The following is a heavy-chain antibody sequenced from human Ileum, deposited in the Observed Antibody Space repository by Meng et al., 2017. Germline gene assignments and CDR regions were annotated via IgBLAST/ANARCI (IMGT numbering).Heavy chain of an antibody. Sequence: VQLQESCPGLVKPSETLSLTCTVSGASISAYYWSWIRQPPGKGLECIGYIFYNGDINYNPSLKSRVTISLDTSKSQISLKLTSVTAADTAVYYCARTARVFDPWGQGTLVTVSS. J-gene: IGHJ5*02. V-gene: IGHV4-59*01. CDR2: IFYNGDI. CDR1: GASISAYY. CDR3: ARTARVFDP.